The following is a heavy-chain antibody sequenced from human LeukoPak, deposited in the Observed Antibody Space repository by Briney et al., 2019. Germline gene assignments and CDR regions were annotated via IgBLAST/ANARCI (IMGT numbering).Heavy chain of an antibody. Sequence: GGSLRLSCAASGNYWMHWVRQAAGKGLVWVSHITGDGSWTTYADSVKGRFTISKDNAKNTVYLQMNNLRAEDTAVYYCVSFYETYWGRGTLVTVSS. CDR1: GNYW. D-gene: IGHD2-2*01. J-gene: IGHJ4*02. CDR3: VSFYETY. V-gene: IGHV3-74*01. CDR2: ITGDGSWT.